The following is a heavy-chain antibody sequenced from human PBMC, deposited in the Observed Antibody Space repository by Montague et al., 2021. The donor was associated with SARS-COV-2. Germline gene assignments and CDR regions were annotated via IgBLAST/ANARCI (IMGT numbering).Heavy chain of an antibody. D-gene: IGHD5-12*01. V-gene: IGHV3-23*01. CDR3: ARDIRHHLYVDRTHFDY. J-gene: IGHJ4*02. Sequence: SLRLSCAASGFTFREYYMSWVRQVPGKGLEWVSIFRSVGADTFYEDTVKGRGTVSRDIYRNLFYLQLNNLRGEDTDTYFCARDIRHHLYVDRTHFDYWGPGTLVTVSS. CDR1: GFTFREYY. CDR2: FRSVGADT.